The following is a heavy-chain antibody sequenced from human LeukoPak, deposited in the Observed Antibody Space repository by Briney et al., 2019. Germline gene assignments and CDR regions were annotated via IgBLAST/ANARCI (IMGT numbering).Heavy chain of an antibody. CDR2: IIPIFGTA. V-gene: IGHV1-69*05. D-gene: IGHD3-10*01. J-gene: IGHJ5*01. Sequence: ASVKVSCKASGGTFSSYAISWVRQAPGQGLEWMGGIIPIFGTANYAQKFQGRVTMTRNTSISTAYMELGSLRSEDTAVYYCAKGRGQRVFPWVGEVHFEPWGQGTLVTVSS. CDR3: AKGRGQRVFPWVGEVHFEP. CDR1: GGTFSSYA.